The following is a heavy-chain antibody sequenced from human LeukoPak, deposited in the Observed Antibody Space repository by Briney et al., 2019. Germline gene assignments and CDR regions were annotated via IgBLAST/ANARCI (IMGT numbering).Heavy chain of an antibody. V-gene: IGHV4-59*01. Sequence: SETLSLTCTVSGDSFSNYFWTWIRQPPGKGLEWIGYIYYTGSTNYNPSLKSRVTISVDTSKNQFSLKLSSVTAADTAVYYCERGNGVVAATAYYYGMDVWGQGTTVTVSS. J-gene: IGHJ6*02. D-gene: IGHD2-15*01. CDR2: IYYTGST. CDR3: ERGNGVVAATAYYYGMDV. CDR1: GDSFSNYF.